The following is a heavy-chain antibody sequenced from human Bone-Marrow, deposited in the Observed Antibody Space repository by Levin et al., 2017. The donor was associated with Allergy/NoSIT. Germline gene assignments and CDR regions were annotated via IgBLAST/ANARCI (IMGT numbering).Heavy chain of an antibody. CDR1: GGSMSPFY. Sequence: GSLRLSCNVSGGSMSPFYWSWIRQTPGSGLEWIGYIFHSGSTSYNPSLEGRVTISIDKSRTQFSLKLRSVTAADTALYFCARARDSYCYLTLDYWGQGTLVFVST. CDR3: ARARDSYCYLTLDY. CDR2: IFHSGST. J-gene: IGHJ4*02. V-gene: IGHV4-59*01. D-gene: IGHD5-18*01.